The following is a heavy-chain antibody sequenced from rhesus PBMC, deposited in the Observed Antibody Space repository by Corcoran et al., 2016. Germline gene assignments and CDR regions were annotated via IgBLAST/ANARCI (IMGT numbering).Heavy chain of an antibody. Sequence: QLQLQESGPGLVKPSETLSLTCAVSGGSISSNWWRWIRKPPGKGLEWIGRISGSGGSTGYNPSLKSRVTISTDTSKNQFSLKLSSVTAADTAVYYCARGQLRNTAFDYWGQGVLVTVSS. CDR1: GGSISSNW. V-gene: IGHV4-173*01. D-gene: IGHD2-21*01. J-gene: IGHJ4*01. CDR2: ISGSGGST. CDR3: ARGQLRNTAFDY.